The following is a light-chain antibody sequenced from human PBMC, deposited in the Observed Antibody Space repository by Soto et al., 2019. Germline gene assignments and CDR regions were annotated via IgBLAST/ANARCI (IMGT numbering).Light chain of an antibody. CDR1: NSDVGSYNP. J-gene: IGLJ2*01. Sequence: QSALTQPASVSGSPGQSITISCTGINSDVGSYNPVSWYQPQPGKAPKVMIYEGSKRPSGVSNRFSGSKSGNTASLTISGRQAEDEADYYCCSDAGSTTVVAFGGGTKLTVL. CDR2: EGS. V-gene: IGLV2-23*01. CDR3: CSDAGSTTVVA.